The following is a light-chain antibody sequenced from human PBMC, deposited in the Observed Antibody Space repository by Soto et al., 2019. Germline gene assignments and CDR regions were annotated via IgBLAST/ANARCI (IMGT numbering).Light chain of an antibody. CDR2: NNN. J-gene: IGLJ2*01. V-gene: IGLV1-44*01. Sequence: QLVLTQPPSASGTPGQRVTISCSGSSSNIASNTVNWYQQLPGTAPKLLIYNNNQRPSGVPDRFSGSKSGTSASLAISGLQSEDEADYYCAAWDDSLNGPVFGGGTKLTV. CDR3: AAWDDSLNGPV. CDR1: SSNIASNT.